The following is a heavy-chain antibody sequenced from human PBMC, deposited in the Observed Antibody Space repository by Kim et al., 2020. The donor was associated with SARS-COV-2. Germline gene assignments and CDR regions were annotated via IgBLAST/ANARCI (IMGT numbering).Heavy chain of an antibody. J-gene: IGHJ4*02. CDR2: IIPILGIA. CDR1: GGTFSSYA. V-gene: IGHV1-69*04. D-gene: IGHD3-22*01. Sequence: SVKVSCKASGGTFSSYAISWVRQAPGQGLEWMGRIIPILGIANYAQKFQGRVTITADKSTSTAYMELSSLRSEDTAVYYCDYYDSSGYYLFDYWGQGTLVTVSS. CDR3: DYYDSSGYYLFDY.